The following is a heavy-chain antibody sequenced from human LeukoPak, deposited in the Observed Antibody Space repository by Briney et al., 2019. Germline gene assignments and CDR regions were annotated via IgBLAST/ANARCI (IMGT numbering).Heavy chain of an antibody. J-gene: IGHJ4*02. D-gene: IGHD6-13*01. CDR1: GFTVRSNY. Sequence: PGGSLRLSCAASGFTVRSNYMNWVRQAPGKGLEWVSVIYSGGSTYYADSVKGRFIISRDNSKNTLYLQMNSLRAEDTAVYYCAKVVGIAAAGTEFDYWGQGTLVTVSS. V-gene: IGHV3-66*01. CDR2: IYSGGST. CDR3: AKVVGIAAAGTEFDY.